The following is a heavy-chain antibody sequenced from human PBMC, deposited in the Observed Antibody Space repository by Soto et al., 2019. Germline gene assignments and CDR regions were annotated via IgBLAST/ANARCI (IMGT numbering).Heavy chain of an antibody. CDR2: INPNSGGT. D-gene: IGHD6-19*01. Sequence: VASVKVSCKASGYTFTGYYMHWVRQAPGQGLEWMGWINPNSGGTNYAQKFQGWVTMTRDTSISTAYMELRSLRSDDTAVYYCARDRRAVAGRSYFDYWGQGTLVTVSS. CDR1: GYTFTGYY. V-gene: IGHV1-2*04. J-gene: IGHJ4*02. CDR3: ARDRRAVAGRSYFDY.